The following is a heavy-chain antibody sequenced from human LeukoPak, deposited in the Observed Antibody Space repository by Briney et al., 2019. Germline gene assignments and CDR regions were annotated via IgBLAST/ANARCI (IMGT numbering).Heavy chain of an antibody. V-gene: IGHV3-7*01. CDR2: IKQDGSEK. CDR3: ARVGVLMVYAIRSYFDY. D-gene: IGHD2-8*01. Sequence: GGSLRLSCAASGFTFSSYWTSWVRQAPGKGLEWVANIKQDGSEKYYVDSVKGRFTISRDNAKNSLYLQMNSLRAEDTAVYYCARVGVLMVYAIRSYFDYWGQGTLVTVSS. J-gene: IGHJ4*02. CDR1: GFTFSSYW.